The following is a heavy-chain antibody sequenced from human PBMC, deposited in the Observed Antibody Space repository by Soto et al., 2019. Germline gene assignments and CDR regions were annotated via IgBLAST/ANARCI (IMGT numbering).Heavy chain of an antibody. Sequence: GSLRLSCAASGFTFSSYAMSWVRQAPGKGLEWVSAISGSGGSTYYADSVKGRFTISRDNSKNTLYLQMNSLRAEDTAVYYCAKASQAIVVVITLDYWGQGTLVTVSS. J-gene: IGHJ4*02. CDR1: GFTFSSYA. V-gene: IGHV3-23*01. D-gene: IGHD3-22*01. CDR2: ISGSGGST. CDR3: AKASQAIVVVITLDY.